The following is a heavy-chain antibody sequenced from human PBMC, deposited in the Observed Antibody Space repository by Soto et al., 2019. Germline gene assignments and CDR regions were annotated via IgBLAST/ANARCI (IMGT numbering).Heavy chain of an antibody. V-gene: IGHV2-5*01. J-gene: IGHJ4*02. D-gene: IGHD2-15*01. CDR3: AHRPPDLGARGRWQLDYFHFDY. Sequence: SGPTLVNPTQTLTLTCTFSGFSLSTSGVGVGWIRQPPGKALEWLALIYWNDDKRYSPSLKSRLTITKDTSKNQVVLTMTNMDPVDTATYYCAHRPPDLGARGRWQLDYFHFDYWGQGTLVTVSS. CDR1: GFSLSTSGVG. CDR2: IYWNDDK.